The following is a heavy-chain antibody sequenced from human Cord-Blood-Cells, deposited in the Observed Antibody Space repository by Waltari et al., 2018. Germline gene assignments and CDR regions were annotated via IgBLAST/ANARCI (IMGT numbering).Heavy chain of an antibody. V-gene: IGHV4-34*01. CDR1: GGSFSGYY. CDR2: INLRGTT. J-gene: IGHJ4*02. CDR3: ARNYGSGSPFDY. Sequence: QVQLQQWGAGLLKPSETLSLTCAVYGGSFSGYYLSWIRQPPGKGLGWIGEINLRGTTNYSPSLKGRVTISVETSKNQFSLKLSSVTAADTAVYYCARNYGSGSPFDYWGQGTLVTVSS. D-gene: IGHD3-10*01.